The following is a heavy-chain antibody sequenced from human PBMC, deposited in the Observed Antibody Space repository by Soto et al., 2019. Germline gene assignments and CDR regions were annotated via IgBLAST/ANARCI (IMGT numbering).Heavy chain of an antibody. J-gene: IGHJ4*02. V-gene: IGHV3-30*18. Sequence: GGSLRLSCAASGFTFSSYGMHWVRQAPGKGLEWVAVISYDGSNKYDADSVKGRFTISRENSKNTLYLQMNRLRAEDTAVYYCAKDSEGDPFYGGQGTLVTVSS. CDR3: AKDSEGDPFY. CDR1: GFTFSSYG. CDR2: ISYDGSNK. D-gene: IGHD1-26*01.